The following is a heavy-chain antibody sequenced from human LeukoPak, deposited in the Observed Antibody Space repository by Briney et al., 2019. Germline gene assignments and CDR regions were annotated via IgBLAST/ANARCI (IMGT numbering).Heavy chain of an antibody. CDR1: GFTFDDYA. D-gene: IGHD6-13*01. J-gene: IGHJ4*02. CDR2: ISWNSGSI. Sequence: GGSLRLSCAASGFTFDDYAMHWVRQAPGKGLEWVSGISWNSGSIGYADSVKGRFTISRDNAKNSLYLQMSSLRAEDTAVYYCAKVGSSTWYAPHFDYWGQGTLVTVSS. V-gene: IGHV3-9*01. CDR3: AKVGSSTWYAPHFDY.